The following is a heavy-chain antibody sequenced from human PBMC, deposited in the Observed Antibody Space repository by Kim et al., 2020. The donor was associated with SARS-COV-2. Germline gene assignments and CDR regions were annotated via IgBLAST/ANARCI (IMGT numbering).Heavy chain of an antibody. CDR2: IIPIFGTA. CDR3: ARVGTYYYDSSGYSSAFDI. J-gene: IGHJ3*02. V-gene: IGHV1-69*13. CDR1: GGTFSSYA. Sequence: SVKVSCKASGGTFSSYAISWVRQAPGQGLEWMGGIIPIFGTANYAQKFQGRVTITADESTSTAYMELSSLRSEDTAVYYCARVGTYYYDSSGYSSAFDIWGQGTMVTVSS. D-gene: IGHD3-22*01.